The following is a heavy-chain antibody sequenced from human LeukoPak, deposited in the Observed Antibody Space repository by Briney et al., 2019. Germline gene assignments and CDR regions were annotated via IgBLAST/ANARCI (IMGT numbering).Heavy chain of an antibody. Sequence: GGSLRLSCAASGFTFSDYSMNWVRQAPGKGLEWISYIGISSGNTKYADSVKGRFTISGDNAKNSLYLQMNSLRVEDTAVYYCERDHNYAFDNWGQGTLVTVSS. D-gene: IGHD1-1*01. J-gene: IGHJ4*02. CDR2: IGISSGNT. V-gene: IGHV3-11*06. CDR3: ERDHNYAFDN. CDR1: GFTFSDYS.